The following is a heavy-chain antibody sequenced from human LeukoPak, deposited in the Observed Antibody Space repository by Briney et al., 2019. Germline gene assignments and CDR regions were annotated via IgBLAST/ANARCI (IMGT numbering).Heavy chain of an antibody. Sequence: QPGGSLRLSCATSGFTFGSYAMSWVRQAPGKGLEWVSALSGSGGSTYYADSVRGRFTISRDNSKNTLFLQMNSLKAEDTAVYYCAKDRLDIVPTPFDCWGQGTLVTVSS. CDR2: LSGSGGST. CDR3: AKDRLDIVPTPFDC. D-gene: IGHD2-8*01. CDR1: GFTFGSYA. J-gene: IGHJ4*02. V-gene: IGHV3-23*01.